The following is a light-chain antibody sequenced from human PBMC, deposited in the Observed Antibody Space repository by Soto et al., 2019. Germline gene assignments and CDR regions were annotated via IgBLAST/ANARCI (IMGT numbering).Light chain of an antibody. CDR1: QRISCW. CDR2: KSS. CDR3: QQFHTYSLT. Sequence: DIPITQLSATLSASQGEIVTISCRARQRISCWLASYQQRPGRAPKLLSYKSSILEGGVPSRFSGSGSGTEFALTSSSLQPDDFSTYYCQQFHTYSLTFGQGTKVDIK. J-gene: IGKJ1*01. V-gene: IGKV1-5*03.